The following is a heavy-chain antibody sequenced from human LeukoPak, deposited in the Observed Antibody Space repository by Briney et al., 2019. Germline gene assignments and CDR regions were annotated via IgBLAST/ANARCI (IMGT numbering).Heavy chain of an antibody. V-gene: IGHV4-39*07. Sequence: PSETLSLTCTVSGGSISSSYYYWGWIRQPPGKGLEWIGSVYYSGTTYYSPSLQSRVTISVDTSKNQFSLKLSSVTAADTAVYYCARGKELLWFGELFPLIDYWGQGTLSPSPQ. D-gene: IGHD3-10*01. CDR1: GGSISSSYYY. J-gene: IGHJ4*02. CDR3: ARGKELLWFGELFPLIDY. CDR2: VYYSGTT.